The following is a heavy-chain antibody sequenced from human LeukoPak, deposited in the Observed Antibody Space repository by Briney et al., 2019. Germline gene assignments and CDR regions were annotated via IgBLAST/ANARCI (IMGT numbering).Heavy chain of an antibody. V-gene: IGHV5-51*01. CDR2: IYPGDSDT. CDR3: AGRQYGSGSYYFDY. CDR1: GYSFTTSW. D-gene: IGHD3-10*01. Sequence: GESLKISCNGSGYSFTTSWIAWVRQMPGKGLEWMGIIYPGDSDTRYSPSFQGQVTISADKSVSTAYLQWSSLKASDTAMYYCAGRQYGSGSYYFDYWGQGTLVTVSS. J-gene: IGHJ4*02.